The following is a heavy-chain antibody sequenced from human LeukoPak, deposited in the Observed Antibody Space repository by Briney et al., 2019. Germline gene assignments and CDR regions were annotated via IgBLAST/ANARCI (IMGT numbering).Heavy chain of an antibody. CDR1: GYSITSGFY. Sequence: SETLSLTCSVSGYSITSGFYWGWIRQPPGKGLEWIGSIFHRGSTYYNPSLKSRVTISVDTSKNQFSLKLSSVTAADTAVYYCARANYYDSSGYSRGAFDVWGQGTMAAVSS. D-gene: IGHD3-22*01. V-gene: IGHV4-38-2*02. CDR2: IFHRGST. J-gene: IGHJ3*01. CDR3: ARANYYDSSGYSRGAFDV.